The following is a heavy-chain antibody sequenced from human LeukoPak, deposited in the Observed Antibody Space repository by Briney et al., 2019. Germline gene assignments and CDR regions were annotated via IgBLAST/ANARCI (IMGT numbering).Heavy chain of an antibody. D-gene: IGHD2-2*01. CDR3: ARAPITSPFYFDY. Sequence: PGGSLRVSCTASGFAFDEHGMSWVRQVPGKGLEWVSGINWSGGSTGYADPLRGRFTFSRDNAKNSLYLQMDSLRAEDTALYYCARAPITSPFYFDYWGQGTLVTVSS. CDR1: GFAFDEHG. CDR2: INWSGGST. J-gene: IGHJ4*02. V-gene: IGHV3-20*04.